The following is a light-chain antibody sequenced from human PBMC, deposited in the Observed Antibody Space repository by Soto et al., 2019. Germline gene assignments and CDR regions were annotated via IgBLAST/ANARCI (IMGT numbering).Light chain of an antibody. CDR1: QTLSGNY. Sequence: DIVLTQSPGTLSLSPGDRATLSCRATQTLSGNYLAWYQQKPGQAPKLLIHGASTRATGIPDRISGSGSGTDFTLTISRLEPEDFAVYYCHLYGSSPKTLGQGTKVNIK. CDR2: GAS. V-gene: IGKV3-20*01. J-gene: IGKJ1*01. CDR3: HLYGSSPKT.